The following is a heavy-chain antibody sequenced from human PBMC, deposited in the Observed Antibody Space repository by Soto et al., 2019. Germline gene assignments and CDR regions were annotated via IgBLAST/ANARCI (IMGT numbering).Heavy chain of an antibody. CDR3: VRGGYYDSSGSRNYHYYGMNV. CDR2: ISAYSGNT. Sequence: ASVKVSCKASGYTFSSYGISWVRQAPGQGLEWMGWISAYSGNTNYAQKLQGRVTMTTDTSTNTAYMELRSLRSDDTAMYYSVRGGYYDSSGSRNYHYYGMNVWGQGTTVTVSS. V-gene: IGHV1-18*01. CDR1: GYTFSSYG. D-gene: IGHD3-22*01. J-gene: IGHJ6*02.